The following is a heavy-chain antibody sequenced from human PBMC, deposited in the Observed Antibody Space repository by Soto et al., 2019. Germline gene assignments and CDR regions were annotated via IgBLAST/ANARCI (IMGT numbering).Heavy chain of an antibody. J-gene: IGHJ4*02. CDR1: GFTFSSYG. Sequence: QVQLVESGGGVVQPGRSLRLSCAASGFTFSSYGMHWVRQAPGKGLEWVAVISYDGSNKYYADSVKGRFTISRDNSKNTLSLQMNSLRAEDTAVYYCAKGGVRVGATDFDYRGQGTLVTVSS. V-gene: IGHV3-30*18. CDR3: AKGGVRVGATDFDY. D-gene: IGHD1-26*01. CDR2: ISYDGSNK.